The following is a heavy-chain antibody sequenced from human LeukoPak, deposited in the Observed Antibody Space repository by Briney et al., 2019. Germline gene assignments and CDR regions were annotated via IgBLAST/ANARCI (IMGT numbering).Heavy chain of an antibody. CDR2: IYYSGST. CDR1: GGSISSSSYY. Sequence: PSETLSLTCTVSGGSISSSSYYWGWIRQPPGKGLEWIGSIYYSGSTYYNPSLKSRVTISVDTSKNQFSLKLSSVTAADTAVYYCARGPPAVINPVYYYGMDVWGQGTTVTVSS. CDR3: ARGPPAVINPVYYYGMDV. J-gene: IGHJ6*02. V-gene: IGHV4-39*07. D-gene: IGHD3-16*02.